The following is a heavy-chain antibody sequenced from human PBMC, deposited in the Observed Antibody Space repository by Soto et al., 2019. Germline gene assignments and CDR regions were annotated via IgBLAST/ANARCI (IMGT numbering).Heavy chain of an antibody. CDR3: AKILFYDSLSDY. J-gene: IGHJ4*02. Sequence: GCLRLSCAASGFTCSSYAMSWDGQAAGKGPEWVSAISGSGGSTYYADSVKCRFTISRGNSKNRLYLQMNRLRAQDTAVYYCAKILFYDSLSDYWGQGTLVT. CDR1: GFTCSSYA. D-gene: IGHD3-22*01. V-gene: IGHV3-23*01. CDR2: ISGSGGST.